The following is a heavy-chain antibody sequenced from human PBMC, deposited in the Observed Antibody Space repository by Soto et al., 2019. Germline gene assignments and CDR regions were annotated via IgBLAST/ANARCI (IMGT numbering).Heavy chain of an antibody. Sequence: AALVKVSCKASGYSFTSYPMHWVIQAPGQRLEWMGWINAGNGNTKYSQKLQGRVTITRDTSASTAYMELSSLRSEDTAVYYCARGVAGPLHWFDPWGQGTLVTVSS. V-gene: IGHV1-3*01. CDR2: INAGNGNT. CDR3: ARGVAGPLHWFDP. CDR1: GYSFTSYP. J-gene: IGHJ5*02. D-gene: IGHD6-19*01.